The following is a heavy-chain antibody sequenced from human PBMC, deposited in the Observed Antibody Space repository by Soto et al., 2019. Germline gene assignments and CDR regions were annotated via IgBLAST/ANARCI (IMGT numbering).Heavy chain of an antibody. CDR1: GGPISSGGYY. CDR2: IYYSGST. D-gene: IGHD2-2*01. CDR3: ARSAAIYGMDV. J-gene: IGHJ6*02. Sequence: SETLSLTCTVSGGPISSGGYYWSWIRQHPGKGLEWIGYIYYSGSTYYNPSLKSRVTISVDTSKNQFSLKLSSVTAADTAVYYCARSAAIYGMDVWGQGTTVTVSS. V-gene: IGHV4-31*03.